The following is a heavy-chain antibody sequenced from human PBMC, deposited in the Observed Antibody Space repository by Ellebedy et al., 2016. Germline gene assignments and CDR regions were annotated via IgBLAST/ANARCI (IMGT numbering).Heavy chain of an antibody. CDR1: GFTFSSYG. J-gene: IGHJ4*02. CDR2: IWYDGSNK. V-gene: IGHV3-33*03. Sequence: GESLKISCAASGFTFSSYGMHWVRQAPGKGLEWVAVIWYDGSNKYYADSVKGRFTISRDNAKNSLYLQMNSLRAEDTAVYYCATLPITGTPFHFDYWGQGTLVTVSS. CDR3: ATLPITGTPFHFDY. D-gene: IGHD1-20*01.